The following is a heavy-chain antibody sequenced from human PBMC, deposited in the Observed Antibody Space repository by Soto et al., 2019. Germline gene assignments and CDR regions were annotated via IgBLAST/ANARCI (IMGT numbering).Heavy chain of an antibody. CDR2: VWYDGSSK. V-gene: IGHV3-33*01. CDR3: AREIDSNYDGMDA. D-gene: IGHD4-4*01. Sequence: LEWVARVWYDGSSKYYVDSVKGRFTISRDNSEETVYLQMNSLRAEDTGVYYCAREIDSNYDGMDAGGQGTTVTASS. J-gene: IGHJ6*02.